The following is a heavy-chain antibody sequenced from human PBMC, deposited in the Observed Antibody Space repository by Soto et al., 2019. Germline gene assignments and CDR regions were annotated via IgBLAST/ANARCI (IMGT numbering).Heavy chain of an antibody. Sequence: SGPTLVNPTQTLTLTCTFSGFSLSTIGVGVGWIRQPPGKALEWLALIYWDDDKRYSPSLKSRPTVTKDTSKNQVVLTMTNMDPVDTATYYCVQSRCGGDCLQSYSSHSYYGLDVWGQGTTVTVSS. CDR3: VQSRCGGDCLQSYSSHSYYGLDV. V-gene: IGHV2-5*02. CDR1: GFSLSTIGVG. CDR2: IYWDDDK. D-gene: IGHD2-21*02. J-gene: IGHJ6*02.